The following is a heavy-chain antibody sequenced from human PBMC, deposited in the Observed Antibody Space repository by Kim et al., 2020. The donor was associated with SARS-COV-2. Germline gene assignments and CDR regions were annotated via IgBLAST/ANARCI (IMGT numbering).Heavy chain of an antibody. Sequence: GGSLRLSCAASGFTFSSYAMSWVRQAPGKGLEWVSAISGSGGSTYYADSVKGRFTISRDNSKNTLYLQMNSLRAEDTAVYYCAKDWMHYYDSSGYSQYYYYYGMDVWGQGTTVTVSS. D-gene: IGHD3-22*01. CDR2: ISGSGGST. CDR1: GFTFSSYA. J-gene: IGHJ6*02. V-gene: IGHV3-23*01. CDR3: AKDWMHYYDSSGYSQYYYYYGMDV.